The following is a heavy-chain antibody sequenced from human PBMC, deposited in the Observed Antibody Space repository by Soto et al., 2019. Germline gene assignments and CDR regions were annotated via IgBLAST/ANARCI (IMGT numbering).Heavy chain of an antibody. Sequence: VKVSCKASGYTFTSYDINWVRQATGQGLEWMGWMNPNSGNTGYAQKFQGRVTMTRNTSISTAYMELSSLRSEDTAVYYCARLASRYDFWSGYYNRQYYYYGMDVWGQGTTVTVLL. D-gene: IGHD3-3*01. V-gene: IGHV1-8*01. CDR2: MNPNSGNT. CDR1: GYTFTSYD. CDR3: ARLASRYDFWSGYYNRQYYYYGMDV. J-gene: IGHJ6*02.